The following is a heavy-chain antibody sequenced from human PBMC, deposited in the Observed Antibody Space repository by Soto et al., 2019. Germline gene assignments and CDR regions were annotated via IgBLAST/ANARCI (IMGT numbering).Heavy chain of an antibody. CDR1: GFTFSSYG. J-gene: IGHJ6*02. CDR2: ISCDGSNK. CDR3: AKEASSGWYGYYYYYYGMDV. Sequence: QVQLVESGGGVVQPGRSLRLSCAASGFTFSSYGMHWVRQAPGKGLEWVAVISCDGSNKYYADSVKGRFTISRDNYKNPLYLQMNSLRAEDTAVYYCAKEASSGWYGYYYYYYGMDVWGQGTTVTVSS. D-gene: IGHD6-19*01. V-gene: IGHV3-30*18.